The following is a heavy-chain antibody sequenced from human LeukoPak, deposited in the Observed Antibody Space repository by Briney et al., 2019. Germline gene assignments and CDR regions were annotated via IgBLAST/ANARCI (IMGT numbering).Heavy chain of an antibody. J-gene: IGHJ4*02. CDR1: GYTFTGYY. V-gene: IGHV1-2*02. CDR2: INPNSGGT. CDR3: ASTMVRGAPAYYFDY. D-gene: IGHD3-10*01. Sequence: ASVKVSCKASGYTFTGYYMHWVRQAPGQGLEWMGWINPNSGGTNYAQKFQGRVTMTRDTSISTAYMELSRLRSDDTAVYYCASTMVRGAPAYYFDYWGQGTLVTVSS.